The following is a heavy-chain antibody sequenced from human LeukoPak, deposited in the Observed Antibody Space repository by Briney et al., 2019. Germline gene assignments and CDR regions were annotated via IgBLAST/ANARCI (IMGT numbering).Heavy chain of an antibody. D-gene: IGHD2/OR15-2a*01. V-gene: IGHV4-59*01. Sequence: PSETLSLTCTVSGGSISSYYWSWIRQPPGKGLEWIGYIYYSGSTNYNPSLKSRVTISVDTSKNQFSLKLSSVTAADTAVYYCARAIDSLWFDPWGQGTLVTVSS. CDR2: IYYSGST. CDR1: GGSISSYY. CDR3: ARAIDSLWFDP. J-gene: IGHJ5*02.